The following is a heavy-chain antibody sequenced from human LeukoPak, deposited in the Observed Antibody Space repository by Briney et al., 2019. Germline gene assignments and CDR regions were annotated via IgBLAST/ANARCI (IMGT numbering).Heavy chain of an antibody. CDR1: GGSISSTTYY. V-gene: IGHV4-39*07. CDR2: IYYSGNT. Sequence: SETLSLTCIVSGGSISSTTYYWGWIRQPPGKRLEWIGSIYYSGNTYYNPSLKSRVTISIDTSKNQFSLNLNSVTAADTAVYYCARVRCSGGSCYCVFDFWGQGTLVTVSS. D-gene: IGHD2-15*01. CDR3: ARVRCSGGSCYCVFDF. J-gene: IGHJ4*02.